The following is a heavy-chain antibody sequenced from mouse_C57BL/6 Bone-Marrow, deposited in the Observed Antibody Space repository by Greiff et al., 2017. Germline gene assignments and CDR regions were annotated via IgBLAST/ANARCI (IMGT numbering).Heavy chain of an antibody. CDR2: INPYNGGT. CDR1: GYTFTDYY. J-gene: IGHJ2*01. V-gene: IGHV1-19*01. D-gene: IGHD1-1*01. CDR3: AHYYGSSGGDD. Sequence: EVQLQQSGPVLVKPGASVKMSCKASGYTFTDYYMNWVKQSHGKSLEWIGVINPYNGGTSYNQKFKGKATLTVDKSSSTAYMELNSLTSEDSAVYYCAHYYGSSGGDDWSQGTTLTVSS.